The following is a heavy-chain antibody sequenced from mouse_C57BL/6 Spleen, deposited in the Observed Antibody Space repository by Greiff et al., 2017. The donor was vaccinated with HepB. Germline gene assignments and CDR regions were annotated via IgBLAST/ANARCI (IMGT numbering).Heavy chain of an antibody. CDR3: ARHYGSSYVSYAMDY. CDR1: GYTFTSYG. Sequence: VQLQQSGAELARPGASVKLSCKASGYTFTSYGISWVKQRTGQGLEWIGEIYPRSGNTYYNEKFKGKATLTADKSSSTAYMELRSLTSEESAVYFCARHYGSSYVSYAMDYWGQGTSVTVSS. D-gene: IGHD1-1*01. CDR2: IYPRSGNT. V-gene: IGHV1-81*01. J-gene: IGHJ4*01.